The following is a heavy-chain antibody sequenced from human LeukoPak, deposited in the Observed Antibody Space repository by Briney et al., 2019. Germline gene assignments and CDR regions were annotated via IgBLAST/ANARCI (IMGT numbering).Heavy chain of an antibody. CDR1: GFTFSSYS. V-gene: IGHV3-21*01. Sequence: PGGSLRLSCAASGFTFSSYSMNWVRQAPGKGLEWVSSISSSSSYIYYADSVKGRFTISRDNAKNSLYLQMKSLRAEDTAVYYCARIESGYYTFDYWGQGTLVTVSS. CDR2: ISSSSSYI. D-gene: IGHD3-3*01. J-gene: IGHJ4*02. CDR3: ARIESGYYTFDY.